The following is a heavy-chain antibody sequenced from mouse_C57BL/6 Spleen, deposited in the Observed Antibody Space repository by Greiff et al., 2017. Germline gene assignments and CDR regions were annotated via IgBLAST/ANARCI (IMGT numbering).Heavy chain of an antibody. V-gene: IGHV1-64*01. CDR3: AIYYGNFLAY. D-gene: IGHD2-1*01. CDR2: IHPNSGST. CDR1: GYTFTSYW. Sequence: QVQPQQPGAELVKPGASVKLSCKASGYTFTSYWMHWVKQRPGQGLEWIGMIHPNSGSTNYNEKFKSKATLTVDKSSSTAYMQLSSLTSEDSAVYYCAIYYGNFLAYWGQGTLVTVSA. J-gene: IGHJ3*01.